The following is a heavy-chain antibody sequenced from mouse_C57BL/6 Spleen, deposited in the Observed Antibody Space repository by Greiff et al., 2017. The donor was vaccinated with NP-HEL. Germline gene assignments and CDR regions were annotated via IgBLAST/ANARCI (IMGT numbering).Heavy chain of an antibody. CDR3: ARGDLVLHGGDY. CDR1: GYTFTDYY. D-gene: IGHD1-1*01. CDR2: INPYNGGT. J-gene: IGHJ2*01. Sequence: VQLQQSGPVLVKPGASVKMSCKASGYTFTDYYMNWVKQSHGKSLEWIGVINPYNGGTSYNQKFKGKATLTVDKSSSTAYMELNSLTSEDSAVYYCARGDLVLHGGDYWGQGTTLTVSS. V-gene: IGHV1-19*01.